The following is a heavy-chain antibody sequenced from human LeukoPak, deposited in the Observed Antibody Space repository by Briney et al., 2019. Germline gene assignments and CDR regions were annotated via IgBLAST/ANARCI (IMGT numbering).Heavy chain of an antibody. J-gene: IGHJ4*02. D-gene: IGHD5-18*01. CDR1: GFTFGDYA. CDR3: TRVGYSYGPYYFDY. CDR2: IRSKTYGGTT. Sequence: GGSLRLSCTASGFTFGDYAMSWVRQAPGKGLEWVGYIRSKTYGGTTEYAASVKGRFTISRDDSKSIAYLQMNSLKTEGTAVYYCTRVGYSYGPYYFDYWGQGTLVTVSS. V-gene: IGHV3-49*04.